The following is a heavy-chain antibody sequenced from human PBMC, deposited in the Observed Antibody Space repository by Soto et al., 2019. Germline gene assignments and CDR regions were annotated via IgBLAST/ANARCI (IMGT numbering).Heavy chain of an antibody. CDR1: GFIFSSDW. V-gene: IGHV3-74*01. Sequence: GSLRLSCAASGFIFSSDWMHWVRQAPGKGPVWVSRIDTDGSGTTYADSVKGRFTISRDNARNTVYLQMNSLRAEDTAVYYCARDFSDYYDSSGYYDYWGQG. J-gene: IGHJ4*02. CDR2: IDTDGSGT. D-gene: IGHD3-22*01. CDR3: ARDFSDYYDSSGYYDY.